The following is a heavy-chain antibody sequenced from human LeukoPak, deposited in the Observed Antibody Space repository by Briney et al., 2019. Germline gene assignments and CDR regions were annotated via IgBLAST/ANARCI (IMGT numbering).Heavy chain of an antibody. J-gene: IGHJ5*02. CDR3: ARTLALPNWFDP. CDR2: ISPYKGNT. V-gene: IGHV1-18*01. D-gene: IGHD5-12*01. CDR1: GYTFTNYG. Sequence: GASVKVSCKASGYTFTNYGITWVRQAPGQGLEWMGWISPYKGNTNYAQKVQGRVTMTTDTSTSTVYMELSSLRSEDTAVYYCARTLALPNWFDPWGQGTLVTVSS.